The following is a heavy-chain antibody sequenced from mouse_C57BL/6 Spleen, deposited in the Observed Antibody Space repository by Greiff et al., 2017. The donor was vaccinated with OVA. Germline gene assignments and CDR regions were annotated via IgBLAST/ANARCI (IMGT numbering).Heavy chain of an antibody. V-gene: IGHV14-4*01. CDR2: IDPENGDT. CDR3: TRDYYGSSRVAY. J-gene: IGHJ3*01. Sequence: EVQLQQSGAELVRPGASVKLSCTASGFNIKDDYMHWVKQRPEQGLEWIGWIDPENGDTEYASKFQGKATITADTSSNTAYLQLSSLTSEDTAVYYCTRDYYGSSRVAYWGQGTLVTVSA. D-gene: IGHD1-1*01. CDR1: GFNIKDDY.